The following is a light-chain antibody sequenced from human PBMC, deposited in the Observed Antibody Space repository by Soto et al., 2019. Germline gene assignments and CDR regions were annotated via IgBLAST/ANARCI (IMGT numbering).Light chain of an antibody. CDR1: SSDVGGYDY. J-gene: IGLJ1*01. V-gene: IGLV2-14*01. CDR2: EVS. CDR3: ISYKSSSPIEV. Sequence: QSVLTQPASVSGSPGQSITISCTGTSSDVGGYDYVSWYQQHPGKAPKLIIFEVSNRPSGTSNRFSDSKSGNTASLTISGLQDEDEADYFCISYKSSSPIEVFGNGTKVTV.